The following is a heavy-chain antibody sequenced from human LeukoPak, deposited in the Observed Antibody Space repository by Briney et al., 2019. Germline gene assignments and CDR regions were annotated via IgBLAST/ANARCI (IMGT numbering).Heavy chain of an antibody. D-gene: IGHD3-22*01. CDR1: GFIFSRSA. CDR3: AAGNYYDSSGYYPYAFDI. J-gene: IGHJ3*02. CDR2: IVVGSGNT. Sequence: ASVKVSFKASGFIFSRSAVQWVRQARGQRLEWIGWIVVGSGNTNYAQKFQERVTMTRDMSTGTAYMERSSLRSEDTAVYYCAAGNYYDSSGYYPYAFDIWGQGTMVTVSS. V-gene: IGHV1-58*01.